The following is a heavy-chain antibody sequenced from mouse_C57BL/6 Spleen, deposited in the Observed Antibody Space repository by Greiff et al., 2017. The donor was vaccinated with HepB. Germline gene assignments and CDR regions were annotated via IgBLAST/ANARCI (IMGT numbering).Heavy chain of an antibody. CDR1: GYTFTSYW. Sequence: QVQLQQSGAELVKPGASVKLSCKASGYTFTSYWMHWVKQRPGQGLEWIGMIHPNSGSTNYNEKFKSKATLTVDKSSSTAYMQLSSLTSEDSAVYYCAPITTVVYWYFDVWGTGTTVTVSS. CDR2: IHPNSGST. V-gene: IGHV1-64*01. CDR3: APITTVVYWYFDV. J-gene: IGHJ1*03. D-gene: IGHD1-1*01.